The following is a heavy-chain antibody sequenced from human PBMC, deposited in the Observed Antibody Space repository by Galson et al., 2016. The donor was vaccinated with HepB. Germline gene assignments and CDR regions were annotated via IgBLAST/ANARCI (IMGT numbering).Heavy chain of an antibody. D-gene: IGHD1-26*01. Sequence: SVKVSCKASGYTFSNYYIHWVRQAPGQGLEWMAWINPTSGVTRYAQSFQGRVTMTRDTSIGTAYLDLRRLRSDDTAVYYCARDRGGSGGSYYLHWFDLWGQGTLLTVSS. CDR3: ARDRGGSGGSYYLHWFDL. CDR1: GYTFSNYY. V-gene: IGHV1-2*02. CDR2: INPTSGVT. J-gene: IGHJ5*02.